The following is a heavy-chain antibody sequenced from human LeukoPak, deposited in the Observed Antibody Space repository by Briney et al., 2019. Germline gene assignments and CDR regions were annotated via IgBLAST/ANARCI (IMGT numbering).Heavy chain of an antibody. CDR3: ARDSRGWSYYYYGMDV. J-gene: IGHJ6*02. CDR2: IIPIFGTA. V-gene: IGHV1-69*01. Sequence: SVTVSCTASGGTFSSYAISWVRQAPGQGLEWMGGIIPIFGTANYAQKFQGRVTITADESTSTAYMELSSLRSEDTAVYYCARDSRGWSYYYYGMDVWGQGTTVTVSS. D-gene: IGHD6-19*01. CDR1: GGTFSSYA.